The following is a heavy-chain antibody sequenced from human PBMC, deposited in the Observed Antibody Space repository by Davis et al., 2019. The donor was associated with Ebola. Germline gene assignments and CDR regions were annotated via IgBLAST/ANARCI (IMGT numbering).Heavy chain of an antibody. J-gene: IGHJ4*02. CDR3: ARGTNGYNPGGYFDS. CDR1: GYSFTSYW. V-gene: IGHV5-51*01. Sequence: GESLKISCKASGYSFTSYWIGWVRQMPGKGLEWMGIICPGDSDTRYSPSFQGQVTFSADKSITTAYLQWSSLKASDTAIYYCARGTNGYNPGGYFDSWGQGTLVTVSS. CDR2: ICPGDSDT. D-gene: IGHD5-24*01.